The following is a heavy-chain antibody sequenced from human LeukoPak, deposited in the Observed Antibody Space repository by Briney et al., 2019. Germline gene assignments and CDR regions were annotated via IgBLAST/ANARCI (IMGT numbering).Heavy chain of an antibody. V-gene: IGHV3-11*01. D-gene: IGHD3-22*01. Sequence: GGSLRLSCAASGFTFSGSYMTWIRRAPGKGPEWISAVTRSGDAKYYAGSVKGRFTISRDNAKNSLYLQINSLRAEDTAVYYCARVTPPNYYDSSSAWYFDLWGRGTRVAVSS. J-gene: IGHJ2*01. CDR1: GFTFSGSY. CDR2: VTRSGDAK. CDR3: ARVTPPNYYDSSSAWYFDL.